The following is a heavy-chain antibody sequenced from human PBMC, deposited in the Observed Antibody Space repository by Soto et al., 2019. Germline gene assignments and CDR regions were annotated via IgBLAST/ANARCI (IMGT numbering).Heavy chain of an antibody. CDR2: IYPGDSDT. CDR3: ARQVQNSYDSSGYYFDY. D-gene: IGHD3-22*01. CDR1: GYSFTSYW. Sequence: PGESLKISCKGSGYSFTSYWIGWVRQMPGKGLEWMGIIYPGDSDTRYSPSFQGQVTISADKSISTAYLQWSSLKASDTAMYYCARQVQNSYDSSGYYFDYWGQGTRVTVSS. J-gene: IGHJ4*02. V-gene: IGHV5-51*01.